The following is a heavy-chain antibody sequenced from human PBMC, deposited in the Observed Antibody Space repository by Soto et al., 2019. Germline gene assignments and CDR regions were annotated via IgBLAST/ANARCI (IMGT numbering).Heavy chain of an antibody. Sequence: QVQLVQSGAEVKKPGSSVKVSCTASGGTFSSYTISWVRQAPGQGLEWMGRIIPILGIANYAQKIQGRVTITADKSTSTGYMELSSVRSEDTAVYYCARDRTIYNWFDPWGQGTLVTVSS. CDR2: IIPILGIA. D-gene: IGHD3-9*01. CDR1: GGTFSSYT. V-gene: IGHV1-69*08. CDR3: ARDRTIYNWFDP. J-gene: IGHJ5*02.